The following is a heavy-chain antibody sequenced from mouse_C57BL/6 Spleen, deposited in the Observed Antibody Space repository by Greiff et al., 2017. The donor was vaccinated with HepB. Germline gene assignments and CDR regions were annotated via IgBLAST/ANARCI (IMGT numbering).Heavy chain of an antibody. CDR2: IDPSDSYT. D-gene: IGHD1-3*01. V-gene: IGHV1-50*01. J-gene: IGHJ2*01. CDR1: GYTFTSYW. CDR3: ARLGGSSYYFDY. Sequence: VQLQQPGAELVKPGASVKLSCKASGYTFTSYWMQWVKQRPGQGLEWIGEIDPSDSYTNYNQKFKGKATLTVDTSSSTAYMQLSSLTSEDSAVYYCARLGGSSYYFDYWGQGTTLTVSS.